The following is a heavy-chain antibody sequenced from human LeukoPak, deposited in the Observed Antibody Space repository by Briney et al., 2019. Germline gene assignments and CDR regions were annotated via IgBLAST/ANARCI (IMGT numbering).Heavy chain of an antibody. D-gene: IGHD3-10*01. V-gene: IGHV3-23*01. J-gene: IGHJ4*02. Sequence: HPGGSLRLSCAASGFTFSSYAMYWVRQAPGKGLEWVSGIFGSGGSTHYADSVKGRFTISRDNSQNTLYLQMNSLRAEDTAVYYCAKFGSGSYGKFDYWGQGTLVTVSS. CDR1: GFTFSSYA. CDR3: AKFGSGSYGKFDY. CDR2: IFGSGGST.